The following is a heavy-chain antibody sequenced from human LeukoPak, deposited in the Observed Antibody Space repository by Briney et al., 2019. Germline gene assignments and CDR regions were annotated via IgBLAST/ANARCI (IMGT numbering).Heavy chain of an antibody. V-gene: IGHV3-64*01. CDR1: GFTFSSYA. CDR2: ISSDGGST. CDR3: ARDGRGYSYGRSPTYYFYYYMDV. Sequence: QPGGSLRLSCAASGFTFSSYAMHWVRQAPGKGLEYVSSISSDGGSTYYANSVNGRFTISRDNAKNTLYLQMGSLRAEDMALYYCARDGRGYSYGRSPTYYFYYYMDVWGKGTTVTVPS. J-gene: IGHJ6*03. D-gene: IGHD5-18*01.